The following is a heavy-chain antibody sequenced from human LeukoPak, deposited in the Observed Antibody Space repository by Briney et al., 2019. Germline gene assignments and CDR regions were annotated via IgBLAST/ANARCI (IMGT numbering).Heavy chain of an antibody. CDR1: GGTFSSYA. CDR3: ARGVLGELSLSFDY. D-gene: IGHD3-16*02. CDR2: IIPIFGTA. J-gene: IGHJ4*02. V-gene: IGHV1-69*13. Sequence: ASVKVSCKASGGTFSSYAISWVRQAPGQGLEWMGGIIPIFGTANYAQKFQGRVTITADESTSTAYMELSSLRSEDTAVYYCARGVLGELSLSFDYWGQGTLVTVSS.